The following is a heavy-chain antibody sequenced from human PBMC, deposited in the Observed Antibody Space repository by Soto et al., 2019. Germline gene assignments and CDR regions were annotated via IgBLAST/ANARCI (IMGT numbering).Heavy chain of an antibody. D-gene: IGHD6-13*01. V-gene: IGHV1-58*01. J-gene: IGHJ4*02. CDR1: GFTFTSSA. Sequence: QMQLVQSGPEVKKPGTSVKVSSKASGFTFTSSAVQWVRQARGQRLEWIGRNVVGSGNTNYAQKFQERVTVPRDMSTSTAYMELSSLRSEDTAVYYCAATSLSRSWSLHTDFDYGGQGTLVTVSS. CDR3: AATSLSRSWSLHTDFDY. CDR2: NVVGSGNT.